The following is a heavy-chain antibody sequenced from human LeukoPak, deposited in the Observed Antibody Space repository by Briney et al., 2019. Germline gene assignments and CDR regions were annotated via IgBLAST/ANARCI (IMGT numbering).Heavy chain of an antibody. CDR3: AGYFGSVSYRFDY. CDR1: GVSISSGDYA. D-gene: IGHD3-10*01. J-gene: IGHJ4*02. CDR2: IYHSGTT. Sequence: PPETLSLTCAVSGVSISSGDYAWGWLRQPPGKGLEWIGYIYHSGTTYYNPSLKSRGHISLDRSKTPFSLTLSSVTAAHTAVYYCAGYFGSVSYRFDYWGQGTLVTVSS. V-gene: IGHV4-30-2*01.